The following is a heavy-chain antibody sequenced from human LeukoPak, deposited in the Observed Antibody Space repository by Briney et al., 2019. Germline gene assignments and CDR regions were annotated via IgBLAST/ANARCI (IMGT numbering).Heavy chain of an antibody. CDR3: TTDLLSGYSYGYALDYYMDV. D-gene: IGHD5-18*01. Sequence: GGSLGLSCAASGFTFSTYAMSWVRQIPGKGLEWVSAISGSDDGTYYADSVKGRFTISRDNSKNTLYLQMNSLKTEDTAVYYCTTDLLSGYSYGYALDYYMDVWGKGTTVTVSS. CDR2: ISGSDDGT. CDR1: GFTFSTYA. V-gene: IGHV3-23*01. J-gene: IGHJ6*03.